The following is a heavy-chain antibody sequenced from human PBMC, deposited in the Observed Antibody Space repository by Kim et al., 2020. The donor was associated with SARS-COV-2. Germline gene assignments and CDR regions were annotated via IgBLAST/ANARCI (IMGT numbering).Heavy chain of an antibody. Sequence: ASVKVSCKASGYTFTAYYMHWVRQAPGQGLEWMGWINPNSGGTNYAQKFQGWVTMTRDTSISTAYMVLSRLRSDDTAVYYCARGGLAAGNYYYYGMDVWGQGTTVTVSS. CDR2: INPNSGGT. D-gene: IGHD2-15*01. J-gene: IGHJ6*02. CDR3: ARGGLAAGNYYYYGMDV. CDR1: GYTFTAYY. V-gene: IGHV1-2*04.